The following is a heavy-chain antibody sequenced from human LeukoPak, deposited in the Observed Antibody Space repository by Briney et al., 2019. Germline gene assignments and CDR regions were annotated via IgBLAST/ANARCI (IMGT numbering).Heavy chain of an antibody. CDR3: IAHFPYFYGFDV. CDR1: GFTIGTAW. J-gene: IGHJ6*04. CDR2: IKSEGEGATT. D-gene: IGHD3-3*02. V-gene: IGHV3-15*01. Sequence: SGGSLRPSCVSSGFTIGTAWMSWVRQAPGKGLEWLGHIKSEGEGATTDYAAPAKGRFAISRDDSKNTIYLQMSSLKIDDTAIYYCIAHFPYFYGFDVWGKGTTVTVSS.